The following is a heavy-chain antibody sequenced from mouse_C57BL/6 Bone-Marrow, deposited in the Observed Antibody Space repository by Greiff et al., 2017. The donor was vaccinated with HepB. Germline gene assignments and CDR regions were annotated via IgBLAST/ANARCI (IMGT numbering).Heavy chain of an antibody. D-gene: IGHD4-1*01. Sequence: VQLVESGPELVKPGASVKISCKASGYAFSSSWMNWVKQRPGKGLEWIGRMYPGDGDTNYNGKFKGKATLTADKSSSTAYMQLSSLTSEDSAVYFCARSYLGRFAYWGQGTLVTVSA. J-gene: IGHJ3*01. V-gene: IGHV1-82*01. CDR2: MYPGDGDT. CDR1: GYAFSSSW. CDR3: ARSYLGRFAY.